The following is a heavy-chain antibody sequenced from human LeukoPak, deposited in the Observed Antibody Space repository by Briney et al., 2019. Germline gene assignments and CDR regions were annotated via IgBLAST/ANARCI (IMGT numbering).Heavy chain of an antibody. D-gene: IGHD2-2*01. CDR1: GYTFTGHY. V-gene: IGHV1-2*02. Sequence: GASAKVSCKASGYTFTGHYIHWVRQAPGQGLEWMGWINPKSGGTNYAQIFQGRVTMTRDTSITTTYMELTRLRSDDTAVYYCARASLMSDQLLNSWGQGTLVTVSS. J-gene: IGHJ5*02. CDR2: INPKSGGT. CDR3: ARASLMSDQLLNS.